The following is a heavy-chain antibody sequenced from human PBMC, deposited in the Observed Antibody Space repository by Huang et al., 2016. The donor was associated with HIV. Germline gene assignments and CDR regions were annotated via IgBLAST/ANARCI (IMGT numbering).Heavy chain of an antibody. Sequence: QVQLVDSGGGVVQPGRSLRLSCAASGFTFNTYAIHWVRQAPGKGLEWVAVVSFDGRNKYDVDSVKGRFTISRDNSKNTLYLQMNSLRAEDTAVYYCARDRSDFGMSGIFDYWGQGTLLTVSS. CDR3: ARDRSDFGMSGIFDY. CDR2: VSFDGRNK. V-gene: IGHV3-30*04. J-gene: IGHJ4*02. D-gene: IGHD3-3*01. CDR1: GFTFNTYA.